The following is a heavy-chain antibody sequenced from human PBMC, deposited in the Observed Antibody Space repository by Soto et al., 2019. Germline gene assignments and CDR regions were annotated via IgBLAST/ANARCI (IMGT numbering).Heavy chain of an antibody. Sequence: QVQLVQSGAEVKKPGSSVKVSCKASVGTFSSYTISWVRQAPGQGLEWMGRIIPILGIANYAQKFQGRVTITADKSTSTAYMELSSLRSEDTAVYYCASGKDYDFWSGYPYWGQGTLVTVSS. CDR3: ASGKDYDFWSGYPY. J-gene: IGHJ4*02. CDR2: IIPILGIA. V-gene: IGHV1-69*02. D-gene: IGHD3-3*01. CDR1: VGTFSSYT.